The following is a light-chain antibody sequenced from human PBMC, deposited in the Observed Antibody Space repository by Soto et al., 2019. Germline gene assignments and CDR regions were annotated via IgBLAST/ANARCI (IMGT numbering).Light chain of an antibody. V-gene: IGKV3-20*01. CDR2: TAS. Sequence: EIVLTQSPGTLSLSPGERATLSCRASQSLASNYLAWYQQKPGQAPRLLIYTASTRATGIPDRFSGSGSGTDFTLTISRLEPEHFAVYYCQHYESSLPSYTFGQGTKLEVK. CDR3: QHYESSLPSYT. CDR1: QSLASNY. J-gene: IGKJ2*01.